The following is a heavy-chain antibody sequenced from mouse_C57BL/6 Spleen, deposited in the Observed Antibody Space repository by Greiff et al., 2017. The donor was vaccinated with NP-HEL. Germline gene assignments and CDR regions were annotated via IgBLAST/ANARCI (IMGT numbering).Heavy chain of an antibody. V-gene: IGHV1-64*01. CDR3: ARGRTAQATFAMDY. D-gene: IGHD3-2*02. CDR1: GYTFTSYW. CDR2: IHPNSGST. J-gene: IGHJ4*01. Sequence: QVQLQQPGAELVKPGASVKLSCKASGYTFTSYWMHWVKQRPGQGLEWIGMIHPNSGSTNYNEKFKSKATLTVDKSSSTAYMQLSSLTSEDSAVYYCARGRTAQATFAMDYWGQGTSVTVSS.